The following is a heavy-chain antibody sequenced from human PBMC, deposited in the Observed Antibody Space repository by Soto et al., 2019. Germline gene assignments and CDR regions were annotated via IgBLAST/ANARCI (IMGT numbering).Heavy chain of an antibody. D-gene: IGHD3-10*01. CDR2: IIPIFGTA. CDR1: GGTFSSYA. CDR3: ARCFGQNDYYYGMDV. V-gene: IGHV1-69*06. Sequence: QVQLVQSGAEVKKPGSSVKVSCKASGGTFSSYAISWVRQAPGQGLEWLGGIIPIFGTANYSQKFQGRVTITADKHTSTAYMGLRSLRTDDRDMYYIARCFGQNDYYYGMDVWGQGTTVTVSS. J-gene: IGHJ6*02.